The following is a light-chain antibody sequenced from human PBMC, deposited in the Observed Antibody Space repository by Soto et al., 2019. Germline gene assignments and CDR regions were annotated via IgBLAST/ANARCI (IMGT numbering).Light chain of an antibody. CDR2: DAS. CDR1: QDIRNY. Sequence: DIQMTQSPSSLSASVGDRITITCQASQDIRNYLNWYQQKPVKPPNLLIYDASNLETGVPSRFSVGGSGTNFTFTISSLQPEDIETYYCQQYDNLPRYTFGQGTRLEI. V-gene: IGKV1-33*01. CDR3: QQYDNLPRYT. J-gene: IGKJ2*01.